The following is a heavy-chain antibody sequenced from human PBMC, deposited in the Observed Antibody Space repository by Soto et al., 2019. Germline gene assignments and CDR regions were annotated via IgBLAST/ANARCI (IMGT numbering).Heavy chain of an antibody. CDR2: IYYSGST. Sequence: SETLSLTCTVSGGSISSYYWSWIRQPPGKGLGWIGYIYYSGSTNYNPSLKSRVTISVDTSKNQFSLKLSSVTAADTAVYYCAREVVRGAHFDYWGQGTLVTVSS. D-gene: IGHD3-10*01. CDR1: GGSISSYY. CDR3: AREVVRGAHFDY. V-gene: IGHV4-59*01. J-gene: IGHJ4*02.